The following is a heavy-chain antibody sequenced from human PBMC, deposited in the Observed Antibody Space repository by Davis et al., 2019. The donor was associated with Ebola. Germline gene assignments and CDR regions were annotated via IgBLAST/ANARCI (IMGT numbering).Heavy chain of an antibody. Sequence: GESLKISCAASGFTFSSYGMHWVRQAPGKGLEWVGRIKSKTDGGTTDYAAPVKGRFTISRNDSKNTLYLQMNSLKTEDTAVYYCASDPKYYYDSSAEKEGGDWGQGTLVTVSS. V-gene: IGHV3-15*01. CDR2: IKSKTDGGTT. CDR1: GFTFSSYG. J-gene: IGHJ4*02. D-gene: IGHD3-22*01. CDR3: ASDPKYYYDSSAEKEGGD.